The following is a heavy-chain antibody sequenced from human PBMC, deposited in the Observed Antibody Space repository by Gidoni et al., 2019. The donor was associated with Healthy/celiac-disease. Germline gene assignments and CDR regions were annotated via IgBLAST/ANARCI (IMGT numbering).Heavy chain of an antibody. D-gene: IGHD3-16*01. J-gene: IGHJ3*02. V-gene: IGHV4-30-4*01. Sequence: GLEWIGYIYYSGSTYYNPSLKSRVTISVDTSKNQFSLKLSSVTAADTAVYYCARVYVMITFGGSHGDAFDIWGQGTMVTVSS. CDR2: IYYSGST. CDR3: ARVYVMITFGGSHGDAFDI.